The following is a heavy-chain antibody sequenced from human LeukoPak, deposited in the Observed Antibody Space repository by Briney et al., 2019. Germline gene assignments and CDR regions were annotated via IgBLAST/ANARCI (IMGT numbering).Heavy chain of an antibody. CDR3: VRAYHPGGWFDP. CDR1: GFTFSSYE. V-gene: IGHV3-48*03. D-gene: IGHD2-21*01. CDR2: ISSSGSTI. J-gene: IGHJ5*02. Sequence: GGSLRLSCAASGFTFSSYEMNWVRQAPGKGLEWVSYISSSGSTIYYADSVKGRFTISRDNAKNSLYLQMNSLTAEDTAMYYCVRAYHPGGWFDPWGQGTLVTVSS.